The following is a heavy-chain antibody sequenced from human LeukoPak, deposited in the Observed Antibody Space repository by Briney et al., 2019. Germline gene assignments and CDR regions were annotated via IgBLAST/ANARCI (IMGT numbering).Heavy chain of an antibody. V-gene: IGHV3-23*01. CDR1: GFPFSSYA. J-gene: IGHJ4*02. CDR2: FSGSGGST. Sequence: PGGALRLSCAAPGFPFSSYAMSWGRPAPGKGVEGVSPFSGSGGSTYYADSVKGRFTISRDNSKNTLYLQMNSLRAEDTAVYYCAKRAGQQLAKGYFDYWGQGTLVTVSS. D-gene: IGHD6-13*01. CDR3: AKRAGQQLAKGYFDY.